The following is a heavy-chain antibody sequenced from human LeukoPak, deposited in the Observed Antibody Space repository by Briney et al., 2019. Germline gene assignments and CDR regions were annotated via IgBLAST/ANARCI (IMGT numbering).Heavy chain of an antibody. V-gene: IGHV4-59*01. CDR1: GGSISSYY. CDR2: IYYSGST. Sequence: TSETLSLTCTVSGGSISSYYWSWIRQPPGKGLEWIGYIYYSGSTNYNPSLKSRVTISVDTSKNQFSLKLSSVTAADTAVYYCARELYGDYAFDYWGQGTLVTVSS. D-gene: IGHD4-17*01. J-gene: IGHJ4*02. CDR3: ARELYGDYAFDY.